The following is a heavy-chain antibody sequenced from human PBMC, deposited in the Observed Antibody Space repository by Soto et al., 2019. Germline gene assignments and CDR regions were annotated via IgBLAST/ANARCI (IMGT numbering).Heavy chain of an antibody. Sequence: EVQLLESGGGLVQPGGSLRLSCAASGFTFSSYAMSWVRQAPGMGLEWVSAISGSGGSTYYADSVKGRFTISRDNSKNTLYLQLNSLRAEDTAVYYCAKGLYGSGSTNFDYWGQGTLVTVSS. CDR2: ISGSGGST. V-gene: IGHV3-23*01. CDR3: AKGLYGSGSTNFDY. D-gene: IGHD3-10*01. CDR1: GFTFSSYA. J-gene: IGHJ4*02.